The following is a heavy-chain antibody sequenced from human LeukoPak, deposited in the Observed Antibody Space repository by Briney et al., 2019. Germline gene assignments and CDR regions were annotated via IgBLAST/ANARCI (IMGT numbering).Heavy chain of an antibody. J-gene: IGHJ4*02. CDR3: AKRCMTSCYDY. CDR2: IYSGGST. Sequence: GGSLRLSCAASGFTVSSNYMSWVRQAPGKGLEWVSVIYSGGSTYYADSVKGRFTISRDNSKNTLYLQMNSLRAEDTAVYYCAKRCMTSCYDYWGQGTLVTVSS. V-gene: IGHV3-66*01. D-gene: IGHD2-2*01. CDR1: GFTVSSNY.